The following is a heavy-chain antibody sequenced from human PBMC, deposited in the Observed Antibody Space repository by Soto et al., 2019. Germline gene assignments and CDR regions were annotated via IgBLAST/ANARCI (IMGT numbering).Heavy chain of an antibody. CDR1: GFTFSSYG. D-gene: IGHD6-13*01. Sequence: RGALLLSCAASGFTFSSYGMIWVRQAPGKGLEWVSVISGSGGTTYYADSVKGRFTISRDNSKNTLYVQMNSLRAEDTAVYYCAKVRESEAAGHFDPWGQGTMVTVSS. J-gene: IGHJ5*02. CDR3: AKVRESEAAGHFDP. CDR2: ISGSGGTT. V-gene: IGHV3-23*01.